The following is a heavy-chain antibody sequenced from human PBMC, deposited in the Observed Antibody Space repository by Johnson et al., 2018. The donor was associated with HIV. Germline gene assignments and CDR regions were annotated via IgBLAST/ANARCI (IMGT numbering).Heavy chain of an antibody. CDR2: LSYDGSTK. CDR3: ARSMTTVPLAFDM. Sequence: QVQLVESGGGMVQPGRSLRLSCAASGFAFRSYGMHWVRQAPGKGLEWVASLSYDGSTKDYADSVKGRFTISRDNSKNTLYLQMNSLRAEETAVYYCARSMTTVPLAFDMWGQGTMVTVSS. D-gene: IGHD4-17*01. J-gene: IGHJ3*02. V-gene: IGHV3-30*19. CDR1: GFAFRSYG.